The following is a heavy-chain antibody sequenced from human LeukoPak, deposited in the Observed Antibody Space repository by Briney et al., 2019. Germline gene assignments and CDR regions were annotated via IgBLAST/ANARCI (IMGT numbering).Heavy chain of an antibody. CDR3: ARGEGAKAVAGYFDY. CDR2: IYASGST. D-gene: IGHD6-19*01. Sequence: SETLSLTCTVSGGSILNYYWSWIRQPAGKGLEWIGRIYASGSTSYNPSLKSRVTISVDKSKKQFSLKLTSVTAADTAVYYCARGEGAKAVAGYFDYWGQGTLVTVSS. J-gene: IGHJ4*02. CDR1: GGSILNYY. V-gene: IGHV4-4*07.